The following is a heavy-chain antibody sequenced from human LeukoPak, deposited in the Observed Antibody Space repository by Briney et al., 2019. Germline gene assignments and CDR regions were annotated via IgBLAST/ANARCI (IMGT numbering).Heavy chain of an antibody. D-gene: IGHD3-10*01. V-gene: IGHV3-33*01. J-gene: IGHJ4*02. CDR3: ARAYGSGSPPTAFFDY. CDR1: GFTFSSYG. CDR2: IWYDGSNK. Sequence: PGGPLRLSCAASGFTFSSYGMHWVRQAPGKGLEWVAVIWYDGSNKYYADSVKGRFTISRDNSKNTLYLQMNSLRAEDTAVYYCARAYGSGSPPTAFFDYWGQGTLVTVSS.